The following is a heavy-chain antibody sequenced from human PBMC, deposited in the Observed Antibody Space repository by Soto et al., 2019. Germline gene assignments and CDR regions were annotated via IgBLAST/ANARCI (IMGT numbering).Heavy chain of an antibody. V-gene: IGHV4-39*01. CDR2: VYYRGRS. D-gene: IGHD4-17*01. Sequence: SETLSLTCTVSGGSVTNSSYCWGWIRQSPGKGLEWIGSVYYRGRSYSKSSVKSRATISVDTSKNRFSLSLNSVTASDTAVYFCVSQRTTVPTQAYFDYWGPGALVTVSS. CDR1: GGSVTNSSYC. CDR3: VSQRTTVPTQAYFDY. J-gene: IGHJ4*02.